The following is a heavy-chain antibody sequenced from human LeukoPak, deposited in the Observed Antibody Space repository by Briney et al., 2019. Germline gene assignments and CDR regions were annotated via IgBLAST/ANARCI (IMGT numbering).Heavy chain of an antibody. CDR2: ISGSGGTT. J-gene: IGHJ4*02. CDR3: AKDPPLYCSSTSCPFDY. CDR1: GFIFTNYA. V-gene: IGHV3-23*01. Sequence: GGSLRLPCAASGFIFTNYAMSCVRQAPGKGLEWVSAISGSGGTTYYADSVKGRFTISRDNSKNTLYLQMNSLRADDTAVYFCAKDPPLYCSSTSCPFDYWGQGTLVTVSS. D-gene: IGHD2-2*01.